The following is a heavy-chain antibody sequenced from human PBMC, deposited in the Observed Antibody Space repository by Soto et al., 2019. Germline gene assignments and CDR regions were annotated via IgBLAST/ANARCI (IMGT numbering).Heavy chain of an antibody. CDR1: GGSIRSYY. D-gene: IGHD1-26*01. J-gene: IGHJ6*02. Sequence: PSETLSLTCNVSGGSIRSYYWSWVRQPAGKALEWIGRVYTTGSTNYNPSLRSRVSISVDTSKNQFSLTATSVTAADTAVYYCAREGANGFGMDVWGQGTTVTVSS. CDR3: AREGANGFGMDV. CDR2: VYTTGST. V-gene: IGHV4-4*07.